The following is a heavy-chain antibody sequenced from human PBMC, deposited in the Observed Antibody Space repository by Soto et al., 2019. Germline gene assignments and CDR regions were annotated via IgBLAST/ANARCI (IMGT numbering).Heavy chain of an antibody. CDR3: ARDRYYDSTGYYDY. V-gene: IGHV4-59*01. D-gene: IGHD3-22*01. Sequence: PSETLSLTCAVSGGSITSYFWSWIRQSPGKGLEWIGYIYYSGSTKYNPSLQSRVTMSVDMSKNQFSLKLSSVTAADTAMYYCARDRYYDSTGYYDYWGQGTLVTVSS. CDR1: GGSITSYF. J-gene: IGHJ4*02. CDR2: IYYSGST.